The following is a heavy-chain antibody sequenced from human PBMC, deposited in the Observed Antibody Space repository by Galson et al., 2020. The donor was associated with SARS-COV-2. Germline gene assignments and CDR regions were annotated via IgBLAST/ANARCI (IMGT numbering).Heavy chain of an antibody. CDR2: ISWTSGRI. J-gene: IGHJ5*02. CDR3: ARGLDSTGYNWFDP. D-gene: IGHD3-22*01. Sequence: GGSLRLSCAASGFNFDDYAMHWVRQAPGKGLEWVSGISWTSGRIGYEDSVKGRFTISRDNAKNSLYLQMNSLRAEDTALYYCARGLDSTGYNWFDPWGQGTLVTVSS. V-gene: IGHV3-9*01. CDR1: GFNFDDYA.